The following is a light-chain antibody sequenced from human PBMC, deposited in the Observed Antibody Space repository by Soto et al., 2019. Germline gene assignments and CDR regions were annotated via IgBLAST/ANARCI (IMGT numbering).Light chain of an antibody. Sequence: DIQMTQSPSTLSASVGDRGTITCRASQSISSWLAWYQQKPGKAPKLLIYKASSLESGVTSRFSGSGSGTEFTLTISSLQPDDFATYYCQQYNSYSWTFGQGTKVEIQ. J-gene: IGKJ1*01. CDR2: KAS. CDR3: QQYNSYSWT. V-gene: IGKV1-5*03. CDR1: QSISSW.